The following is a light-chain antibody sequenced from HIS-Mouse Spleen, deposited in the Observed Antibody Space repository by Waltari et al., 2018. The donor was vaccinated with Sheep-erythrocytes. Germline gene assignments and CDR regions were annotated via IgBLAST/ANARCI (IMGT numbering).Light chain of an antibody. Sequence: QSVLTQPPSASGTPGQRVTISCSGSSSNIGSNYVYWYQQLPRTAPKLLIYRNNSRPSGVPDRFAGSKSGTSASLGISGLRSEDESEYYCAAWDDSLSGLNWVFGGGTKLTVL. CDR1: SSNIGSNY. CDR2: RNN. V-gene: IGLV1-47*01. J-gene: IGLJ3*02. CDR3: AAWDDSLSGLNWV.